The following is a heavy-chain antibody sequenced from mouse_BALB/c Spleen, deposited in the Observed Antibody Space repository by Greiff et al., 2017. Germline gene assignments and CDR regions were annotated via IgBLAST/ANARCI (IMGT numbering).Heavy chain of an antibody. J-gene: IGHJ2*01. Sequence: EVKLQESGPGLVKPSQSLSLTCTVTGYSITSDYAWNWIRQFPGNKLEWMGYISYSGSTSYNPSLKSRISITRDTSKNQFFLQLNSVTTEDTATYYCARGYGYPFDYWGQGTTLTVSS. CDR3: ARGYGYPFDY. CDR1: GYSITSDYA. D-gene: IGHD2-2*01. CDR2: ISYSGST. V-gene: IGHV3-2*02.